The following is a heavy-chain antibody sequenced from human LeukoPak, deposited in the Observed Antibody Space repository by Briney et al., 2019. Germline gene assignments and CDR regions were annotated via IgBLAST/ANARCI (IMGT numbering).Heavy chain of an antibody. J-gene: IGHJ4*02. CDR3: ARDLGGYSYGSHFDY. V-gene: IGHV3-48*03. CDR1: GFTFSSYE. CDR2: ISSSGSTI. Sequence: PGGSLRLSCAASGFTFSSYEMNWVRQAPGKGLEWVSYISSSGSTIYCADSVKGRFTISRDNAKNSLYLQMNSLRAEDTAVYYCARDLGGYSYGSHFDYWGQGTLVTVSS. D-gene: IGHD5-18*01.